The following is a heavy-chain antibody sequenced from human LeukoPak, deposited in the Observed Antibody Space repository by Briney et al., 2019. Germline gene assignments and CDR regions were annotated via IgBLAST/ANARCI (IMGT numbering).Heavy chain of an antibody. J-gene: IGHJ4*02. D-gene: IGHD1-26*01. Sequence: GGSLRLSCAASGFTFSNYGMHWVRQAPGKGLEWVAVIWSGGTDKYYADSVKGRFTVSRDNSKNTLYLQMNSLRAEDTAVYYCGKRLTSWELEYWGQGTLVTVSS. CDR3: GKRLTSWELEY. CDR1: GFTFSNYG. V-gene: IGHV3-30*02. CDR2: IWSGGTDK.